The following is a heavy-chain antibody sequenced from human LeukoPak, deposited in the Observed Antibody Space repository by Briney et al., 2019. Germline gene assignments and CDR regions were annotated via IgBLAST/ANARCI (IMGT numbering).Heavy chain of an antibody. V-gene: IGHV1-8*01. Sequence: ASVKVSRKASGYTFTSYDINWVRQATGQGLEWMGWMNPNSGNTGYAQKFQGRVTMTRNTSISTAYMELSSLRSEDTAVYYCASDTAMVPGKTNFDYWGQGTLVTVSS. J-gene: IGHJ4*02. D-gene: IGHD5-18*01. CDR3: ASDTAMVPGKTNFDY. CDR2: MNPNSGNT. CDR1: GYTFTSYD.